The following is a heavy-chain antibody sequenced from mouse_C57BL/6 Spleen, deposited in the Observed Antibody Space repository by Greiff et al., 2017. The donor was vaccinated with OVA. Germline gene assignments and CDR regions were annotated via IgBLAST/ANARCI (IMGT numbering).Heavy chain of an antibody. V-gene: IGHV1-80*01. D-gene: IGHD2-5*01. Sequence: QVQLQQSGAELVKPGASVKISCKASGYAFSSYWMNWVKQRPGKGLEWIGQIYPGDGDTNYNGKFKGKATLTADKSSSTAYMQLSSLTSEDSAVYFCARGAYYSNYVYFDVWGTGTTVTVSS. CDR3: ARGAYYSNYVYFDV. CDR1: GYAFSSYW. CDR2: IYPGDGDT. J-gene: IGHJ1*03.